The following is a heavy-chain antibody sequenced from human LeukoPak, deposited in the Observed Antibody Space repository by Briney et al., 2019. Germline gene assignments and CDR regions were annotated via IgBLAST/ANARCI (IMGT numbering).Heavy chain of an antibody. J-gene: IGHJ5*02. D-gene: IGHD3-9*01. CDR3: GKVESAYCSGVNGYFNWFDT. CDR2: IIPIFGTT. V-gene: IGHV1-69*01. CDR1: GGTFTSYA. Sequence: SLKVSCKASGGTFTSYAVSWVRQAPGQGLEWMGGIIPIFGTTNYAQTFQDRVTITADDPPSTVYLELSSLRSEDTAVYYCGKVESAYCSGVNGYFNWFDTWGQGTLVTVSS.